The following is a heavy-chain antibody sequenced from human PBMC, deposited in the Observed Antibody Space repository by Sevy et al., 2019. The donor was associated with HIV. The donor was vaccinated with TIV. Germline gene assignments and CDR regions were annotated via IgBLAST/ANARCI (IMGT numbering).Heavy chain of an antibody. V-gene: IGHV3-7*01. Sequence: GGSLRLSCAASGFKSSMYWMSWVRQAPGKGLEWVANIKQDGGEKYSVDSVKGRFTISRDNAKNSLYLQMNSLRVEDTAVYYCARLRDDSSGFHLDYWGQGTLVTVSS. J-gene: IGHJ4*02. CDR3: ARLRDDSSGFHLDY. CDR1: GFKSSMYW. D-gene: IGHD3-22*01. CDR2: IKQDGGEK.